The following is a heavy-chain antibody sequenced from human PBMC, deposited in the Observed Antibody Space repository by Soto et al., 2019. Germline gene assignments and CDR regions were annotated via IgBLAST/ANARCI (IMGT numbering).Heavy chain of an antibody. CDR3: ARGSGPNDAFDI. Sequence: QVQLQESGPGLVKPSETLSLTCTVSGGSVSSGSYYWSWIRQPPGKGLEWNGYIYYSGSTNYNPSLKSRVTISVDTSKNQFSLKLSSVTAADTAVYYCARGSGPNDAFDIWGQGTMVTVSS. CDR1: GGSVSSGSYY. J-gene: IGHJ3*02. D-gene: IGHD2-15*01. CDR2: IYYSGST. V-gene: IGHV4-61*01.